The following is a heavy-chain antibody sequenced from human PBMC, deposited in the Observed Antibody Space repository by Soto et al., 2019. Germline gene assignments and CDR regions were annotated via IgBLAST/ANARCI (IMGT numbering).Heavy chain of an antibody. J-gene: IGHJ4*02. D-gene: IGHD6-19*01. CDR3: ARGLAVAGLYYFDY. CDR1: GGSISSGGYY. V-gene: IGHV4-31*03. CDR2: IYYSGST. Sequence: PSETLSLTCTVSGGSISSGGYYWSWIRQHPGKGLEWIGYIYYSGSTYYNPSLKSRVTISVDTSKNQFSLKLSSVTAADTAVYYCARGLAVAGLYYFDYWGQGTLVTAPQ.